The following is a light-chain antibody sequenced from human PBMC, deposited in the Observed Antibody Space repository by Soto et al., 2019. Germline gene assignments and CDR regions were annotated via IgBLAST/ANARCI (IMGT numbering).Light chain of an antibody. Sequence: EILLTQSPANLSVSPGERATLSCRSSQSVNRNLGWYQQKPGQAPRLLIFAASTRAPGIPARFSGSGSGTEFTLTNSGLQSEDFAVYYCQQYNSWTSITFGQGTRLEVK. CDR3: QQYNSWTSIT. CDR1: QSVNRN. CDR2: AAS. J-gene: IGKJ5*01. V-gene: IGKV3-15*01.